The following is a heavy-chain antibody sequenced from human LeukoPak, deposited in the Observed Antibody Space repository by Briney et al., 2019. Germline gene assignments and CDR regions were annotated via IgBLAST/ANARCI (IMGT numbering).Heavy chain of an antibody. V-gene: IGHV3-7*01. J-gene: IGHJ4*02. CDR3: ARDLSGVTGYTYGRGIDY. Sequence: GGSLRLSCAASGFTFSSYWMSWVRQAPGKGREGGANIKKEGSEKYYVDSVKGRFTISRDNAKTSLYLQMNRLRAEDTAVYYCARDLSGVTGYTYGRGIDYWGQGTLVTVSS. CDR1: GFTFSSYW. D-gene: IGHD5-18*01. CDR2: IKKEGSEK.